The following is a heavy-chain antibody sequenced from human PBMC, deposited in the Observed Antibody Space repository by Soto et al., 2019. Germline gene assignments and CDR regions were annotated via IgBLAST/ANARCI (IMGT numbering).Heavy chain of an antibody. CDR2: MNPNSGNT. CDR1: GYTFTSYD. Sequence: GASVKVSCKASGYTFTSYDINWVRQATGQGLEWMGWMNPNSGNTGYAQKFQGRVTMTRNTSISTAYMELSSLRSEDTAVYYCARGRYYDFWSGYYHFDYWGQGTLVTVSS. D-gene: IGHD3-3*01. J-gene: IGHJ4*02. CDR3: ARGRYYDFWSGYYHFDY. V-gene: IGHV1-8*01.